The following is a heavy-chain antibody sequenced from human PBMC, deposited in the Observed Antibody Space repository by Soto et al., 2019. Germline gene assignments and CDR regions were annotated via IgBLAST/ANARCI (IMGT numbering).Heavy chain of an antibody. D-gene: IGHD3-22*01. J-gene: IGHJ5*02. CDR3: ARAPGSSGYQHIWGRMGWFDP. CDR2: IYYSGST. V-gene: IGHV4-59*01. Sequence: SETLSLTCTVSGGSISSYYWSWIRQPPGKGLEWIGYIYYSGSTNYNPSLKSRVTISVDTSKNQFSLKLSSVTAADTAVYYCARAPGSSGYQHIWGRMGWFDPWGQGTLVTVSS. CDR1: GGSISSYY.